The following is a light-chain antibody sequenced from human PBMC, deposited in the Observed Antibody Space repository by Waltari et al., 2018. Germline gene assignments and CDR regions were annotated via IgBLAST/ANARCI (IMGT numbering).Light chain of an antibody. Sequence: EIVLTQSPGTLSLSPGERATLSCRASQSVGRTLAGYQQKPGQAPRLLIYGASSRATDIPDRFSGSGSGTDFSLTINRLEPEDFAVYFCQHYVRLPATFGQGTKVEIK. CDR3: QHYVRLPAT. CDR2: GAS. V-gene: IGKV3-20*01. CDR1: QSVGRT. J-gene: IGKJ1*01.